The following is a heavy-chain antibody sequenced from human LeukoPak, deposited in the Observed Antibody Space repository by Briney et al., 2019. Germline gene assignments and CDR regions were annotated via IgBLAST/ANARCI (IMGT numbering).Heavy chain of an antibody. CDR2: ITGSGGST. J-gene: IGHJ4*02. CDR3: AKSRSGSANWALQIFDN. Sequence: GGSLRLSCAASGFTFSSYAMSWVRQAPGKGLEWVSTITGSGGSTYYADSVKGRFTISRDKSENTLYLQMNSLRAEDTAVYFCAKSRSGSANWALQIFDNWGQGTLVTVSS. V-gene: IGHV3-23*01. CDR1: GFTFSSYA. D-gene: IGHD1-1*01.